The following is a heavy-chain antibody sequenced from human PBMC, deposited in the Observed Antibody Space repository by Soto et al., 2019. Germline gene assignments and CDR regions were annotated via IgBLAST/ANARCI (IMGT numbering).Heavy chain of an antibody. CDR1: GFTVSSKY. V-gene: IGHV3-66*01. J-gene: IGHJ6*04. D-gene: IGHD2-15*01. Sequence: EVQLVESGGGLVQPGGSLRLSCAASGFTVSSKYMSWVRQAPGKGLEWVSLIQSGGPTYYADSVKGRFTISRDTSENTVHLEMDSLRAEDTAVYYCARDDVLWDGGRCYGGPLDGWGKGTTVTVSS. CDR3: ARDDVLWDGGRCYGGPLDG. CDR2: IQSGGPT.